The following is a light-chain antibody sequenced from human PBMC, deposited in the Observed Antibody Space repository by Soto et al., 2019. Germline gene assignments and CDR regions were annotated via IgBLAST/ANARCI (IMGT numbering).Light chain of an antibody. J-gene: IGLJ2*01. Sequence: QSALTQPASVSGSPGQSITISCTGTSSDIGAYNFVSWYQQHPGKAPKLMLYDVNIRPSGVSNRFSGSTSGNTASLTISGLQAEDEADYYCTSWTTSTTMIFGGGTMLTVL. CDR2: DVN. CDR3: TSWTTSTTMI. CDR1: SSDIGAYNF. V-gene: IGLV2-14*03.